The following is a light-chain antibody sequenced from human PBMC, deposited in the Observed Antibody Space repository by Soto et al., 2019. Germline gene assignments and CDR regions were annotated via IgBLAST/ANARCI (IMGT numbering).Light chain of an antibody. J-gene: IGKJ4*01. Sequence: DVVLTRSPQSLSVSLCERATINCKSSQSVFYSSTNKNYLSWYQQKPGQTPKLLIYWASTRESGVPDRFSGSGSGTDFTLTISSLQAEDVAVYYCQQYYSTPLTFGGGTKVDIK. CDR2: WAS. CDR3: QQYYSTPLT. V-gene: IGKV4-1*01. CDR1: QSVFYSSTNKNY.